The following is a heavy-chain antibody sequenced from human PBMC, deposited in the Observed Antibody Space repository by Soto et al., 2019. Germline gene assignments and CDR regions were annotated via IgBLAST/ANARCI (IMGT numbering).Heavy chain of an antibody. J-gene: IGHJ4*02. CDR3: ARTLPTIDY. Sequence: QVQLVQSGAEVKKPGASVKVSCKASGYTFISYGISWVRQAPGQGLEWMGWISAYNGNTNYAQRLQGRVTMTTDTSTSTAYVAVRSLRAADTAVYYCARTLPTIDYWGQGTLVTVSS. CDR1: GYTFISYG. D-gene: IGHD1-26*01. V-gene: IGHV1-18*01. CDR2: ISAYNGNT.